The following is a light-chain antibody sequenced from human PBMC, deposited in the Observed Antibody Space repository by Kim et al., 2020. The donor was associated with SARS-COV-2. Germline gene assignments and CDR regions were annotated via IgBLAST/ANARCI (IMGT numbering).Light chain of an antibody. J-gene: IGLJ1*01. CDR2: DKK. CDR1: SLRSYY. Sequence: ALGQTVRITCQGDSLRSYYTSWYQQKPGQAPVLVLYDKKNRPSGIPDRFSGSNSGNTASLTITGAQAEDDADYYCNSRDSSGNHYVFGTGTKVTVL. V-gene: IGLV3-19*01. CDR3: NSRDSSGNHYV.